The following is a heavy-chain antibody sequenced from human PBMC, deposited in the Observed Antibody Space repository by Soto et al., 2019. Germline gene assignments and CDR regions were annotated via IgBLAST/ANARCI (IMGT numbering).Heavy chain of an antibody. CDR3: ARRGPRYYYYGLDV. CDR2: IGSADDT. V-gene: IGHV3-13*01. D-gene: IGHD1-20*01. Sequence: EVQLVESGGGLVQPGGSLRLSCAAYGFTFSSFDMHWVRQTTGKGLEWDSGIGSADDTYYPDSVKGRFTISREDAENSLYLQMDSLRAEDTAVYYCARRGPRYYYYGLDVWGQGTTVTVSS. CDR1: GFTFSSFD. J-gene: IGHJ6*02.